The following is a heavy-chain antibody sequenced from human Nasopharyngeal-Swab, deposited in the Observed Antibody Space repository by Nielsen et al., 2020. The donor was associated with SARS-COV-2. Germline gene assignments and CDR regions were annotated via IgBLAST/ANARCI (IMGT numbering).Heavy chain of an antibody. V-gene: IGHV3-23*01. CDR1: GITFSNYA. D-gene: IGHD3-10*01. J-gene: IGHJ4*02. Sequence: GESLKISCAASGITFSNYAMSWVRQAPGKGLEWVSAISGSGGSTYYADSVKGRFTLSRDNSKNTLYLQMNSLRDEDTAVYYCAKASVDYSGSGSYSDYWGQGTLVTVSS. CDR3: AKASVDYSGSGSYSDY. CDR2: ISGSGGST.